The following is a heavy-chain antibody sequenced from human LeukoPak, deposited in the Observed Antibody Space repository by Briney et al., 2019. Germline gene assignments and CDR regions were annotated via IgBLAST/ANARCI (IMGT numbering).Heavy chain of an antibody. Sequence: GGSLRLSCAAAGLIFDDYTMHWVRQAPGKGLEWVSLISRNGAVTKYADSVRGRFTVSRDNSKNSLFLQMNTLTTEDTALYYCAKDIGSGSYYHFDYWGQGTLVTVSS. J-gene: IGHJ4*02. V-gene: IGHV3-43*01. CDR1: GLIFDDYT. CDR3: AKDIGSGSYYHFDY. CDR2: ISRNGAVT. D-gene: IGHD1-26*01.